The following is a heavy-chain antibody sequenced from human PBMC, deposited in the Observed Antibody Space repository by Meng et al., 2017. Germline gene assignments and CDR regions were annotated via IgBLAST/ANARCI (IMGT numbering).Heavy chain of an antibody. CDR1: GGTFSSYA. CDR2: IIPIFGTA. V-gene: IGHV1-69*06. J-gene: IGHJ4*02. CDR3: ARDRAGYCSGGSCYGLDY. Sequence: SVKVSCKASGGTFSSYAISWVRQAPGQGLEWMGGIIPIFGTANYAQKFQGRVTITADKSTSTAYMELSSLRSEDTAVYYCARDRAGYCSGGSCYGLDYWGQGTLVTVSS. D-gene: IGHD2-15*01.